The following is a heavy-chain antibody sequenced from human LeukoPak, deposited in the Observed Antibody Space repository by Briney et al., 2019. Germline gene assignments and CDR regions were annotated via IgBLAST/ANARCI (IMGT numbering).Heavy chain of an antibody. D-gene: IGHD6-6*01. CDR1: GFTFSSFG. CDR3: AKDMGPYSSSFDY. CDR2: ISYDGSNK. V-gene: IGHV3-30*18. Sequence: GRSLRLSCAASGFTFSSFGMHWVRQAPGKGLEWVAVISYDGSNKYYADSVKGRFTISRDNAKNSLYLQMNSLRAEDTALYYCAKDMGPYSSSFDYWGQGTLVTVSS. J-gene: IGHJ4*02.